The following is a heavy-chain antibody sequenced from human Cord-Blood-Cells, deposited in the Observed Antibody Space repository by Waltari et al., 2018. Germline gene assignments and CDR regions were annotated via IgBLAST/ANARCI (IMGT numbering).Heavy chain of an antibody. V-gene: IGHV3-30-3*01. J-gene: IGHJ3*02. D-gene: IGHD1-1*01. CDR2: ISYDGSNK. Sequence: QVQLVTSGGGVFQPGGSTGLSCAASVFTFSSYPMHWVRQAPGKGLEWVAVISYDGSNKYYADSVKGRFTISRDNSKNTLYLQMNSLRAEDTAVYYCARGLRDELDNDAFDIWGQGTMVTVSS. CDR3: ARGLRDELDNDAFDI. CDR1: VFTFSSYP.